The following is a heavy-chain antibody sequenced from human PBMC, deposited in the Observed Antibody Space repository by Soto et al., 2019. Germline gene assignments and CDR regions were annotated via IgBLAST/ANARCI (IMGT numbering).Heavy chain of an antibody. CDR2: INPSGGST. CDR3: ARVSGTPSPFDY. Sequence: ASVEVSCKXSGYTFTSYYMHWVRQAPGQGLEWMGIINPSGGSTSYAQKFQGRVTMTRDTSTSTVYMELSSLRSEDTAVYYCARVSGTPSPFDYWGQGTLVTVSS. J-gene: IGHJ4*02. V-gene: IGHV1-46*01. D-gene: IGHD1-26*01. CDR1: GYTFTSYY.